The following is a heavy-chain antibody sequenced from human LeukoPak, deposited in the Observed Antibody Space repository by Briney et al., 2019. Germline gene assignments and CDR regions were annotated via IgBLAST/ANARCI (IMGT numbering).Heavy chain of an antibody. Sequence: GGSLRLSCAASGFYVGRYWMSWVRQAPGKGLEWVSSISTSSSYIYYADSMKGRFTISRDNAKNSLYLQMNSLRAEDTAVYYCGRVAEAAAFDYWGQGILVTVSS. CDR3: GRVAEAAAFDY. CDR2: ISTSSSYI. D-gene: IGHD6-13*01. V-gene: IGHV3-21*01. J-gene: IGHJ4*02. CDR1: GFYVGRYW.